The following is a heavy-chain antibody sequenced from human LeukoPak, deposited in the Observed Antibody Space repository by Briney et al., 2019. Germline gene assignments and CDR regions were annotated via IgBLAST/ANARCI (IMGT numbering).Heavy chain of an antibody. Sequence: KPSETLSLTCTLSGGSISISSYYWGWIRQPPGKGLEWIGSIYYSGSTYYNPSLKSRVTISVDTSKNQFSLKLSSVTAADTAVYYCARGRRVTMVRGVPRTFDYWGQGTLVTVSS. J-gene: IGHJ4*02. CDR2: IYYSGST. CDR1: GGSISISSYY. CDR3: ARGRRVTMVRGVPRTFDY. D-gene: IGHD3-10*01. V-gene: IGHV4-39*07.